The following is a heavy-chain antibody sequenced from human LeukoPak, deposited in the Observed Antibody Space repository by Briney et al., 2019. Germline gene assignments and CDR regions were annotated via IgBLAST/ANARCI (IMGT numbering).Heavy chain of an antibody. CDR1: GYTFTSYA. Sequence: ASVKVSCKASGYTFTSYAMHWVRQAPGQRLEWMGWINAGNGNTKYSQKFQGRVTITRDTSASTAYMELSSLRSEDTAVYYCARDKHDIVVVPTTEYYYYYYMDVWGKGTTVTVSS. CDR3: ARDKHDIVVVPTTEYYYYYYMDV. V-gene: IGHV1-3*01. D-gene: IGHD2-2*01. CDR2: INAGNGNT. J-gene: IGHJ6*03.